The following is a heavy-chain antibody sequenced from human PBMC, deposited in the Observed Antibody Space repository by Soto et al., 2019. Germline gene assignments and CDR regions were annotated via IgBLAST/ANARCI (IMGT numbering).Heavy chain of an antibody. V-gene: IGHV3-74*03. CDR1: GFTFSNYW. CDR2: VNNDGTDT. Sequence: GGSLRLSCAASGFTFSNYWMYWVRQAPGKGLVWVSRVNNDGTDTTHADSVKGRFTISRDNAENTLYLQMNSLRAEDTAVYYCARVMGVGGLYYYGMDVWGQGTTVTVSS. CDR3: ARVMGVGGLYYYGMDV. D-gene: IGHD3-16*01. J-gene: IGHJ6*02.